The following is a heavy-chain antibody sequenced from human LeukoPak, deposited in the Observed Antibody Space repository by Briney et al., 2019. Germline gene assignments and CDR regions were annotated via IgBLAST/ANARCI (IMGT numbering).Heavy chain of an antibody. D-gene: IGHD3-10*01. CDR2: ISSSSSTI. CDR1: GFTFSRYS. V-gene: IGHV3-48*04. J-gene: IGHJ4*02. CDR3: ETDITMVRGVALDY. Sequence: PGGSLRLSCAASGFTFSRYSMNWVRQAPGKGLEWVSYISSSSSTIYYADSVKGRFTISRDNAKNSLYLQMNSLRAEDTAVYYCETDITMVRGVALDYWGQGTLVTVSS.